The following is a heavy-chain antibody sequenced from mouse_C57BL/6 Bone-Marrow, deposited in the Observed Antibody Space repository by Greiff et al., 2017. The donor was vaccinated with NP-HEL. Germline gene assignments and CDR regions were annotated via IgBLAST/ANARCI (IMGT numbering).Heavy chain of an antibody. CDR3: ARRDYGSSWAWFAY. D-gene: IGHD1-1*01. V-gene: IGHV1-39*01. Sequence: LQESGPELVKPGASVKISCKASGYSFTDYNMNWVKQSNGKSLEWIGVINPNYGTTSYNQKFKGKATLTVDQSSSTAYMQLNSLTSEDSAVYYCARRDYGSSWAWFAYWGQGTLVTVSA. CDR2: INPNYGTT. CDR1: GYSFTDYN. J-gene: IGHJ3*01.